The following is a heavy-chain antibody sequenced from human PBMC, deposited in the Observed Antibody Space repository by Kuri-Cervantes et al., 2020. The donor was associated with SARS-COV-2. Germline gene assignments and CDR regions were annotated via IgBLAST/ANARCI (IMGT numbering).Heavy chain of an antibody. J-gene: IGHJ4*02. V-gene: IGHV3-53*01. D-gene: IGHD5-24*01. CDR1: GFTVSSNY. CDR3: ARGPPEDGLTAFFDY. Sequence: GGSLRLSCAASGFTVSSNYMSWVRQAPGKGLEWVSVIYSGGSTYYADSVKGRFTISRHNSKNTLYLQMNSLRAEDTAVYYCARGPPEDGLTAFFDYWGRGTLVTVSS. CDR2: IYSGGST.